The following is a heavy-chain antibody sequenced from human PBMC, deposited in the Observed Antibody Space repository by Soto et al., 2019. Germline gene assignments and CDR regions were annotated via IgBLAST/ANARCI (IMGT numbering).Heavy chain of an antibody. V-gene: IGHV3-30-3*01. CDR2: ISYDGSNK. Sequence: LRLSCAASGFTFSSYAMHWVRQAPGKGLEWVAVISYDGSNKYYADSVKGRFTISRDNSKNSLYLQMNSLRAEDTAVYYCARDKVIGFVDYYYYGMDVWGQGTTVTVSS. CDR3: ARDKVIGFVDYYYYGMDV. D-gene: IGHD3-22*01. CDR1: GFTFSSYA. J-gene: IGHJ6*02.